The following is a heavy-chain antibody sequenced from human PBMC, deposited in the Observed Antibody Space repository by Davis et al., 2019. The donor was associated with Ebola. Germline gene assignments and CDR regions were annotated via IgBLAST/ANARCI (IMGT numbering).Heavy chain of an antibody. CDR2: ISDDGTSK. D-gene: IGHD2-15*01. V-gene: IGHV3-30*03. CDR1: GFPFSSFG. J-gene: IGHJ4*02. Sequence: GGSLTLSCAASGFPFSSFGMHWVRQGPGKGLDWVASISDDGTSKFYAEFVKGRFTISRDYSKNTLYLQMNSLTSEDTAVYYCVRGGTGGSLYLNYFDPWGQGSLVTVSS. CDR3: VRGGTGGSLYLNYFDP.